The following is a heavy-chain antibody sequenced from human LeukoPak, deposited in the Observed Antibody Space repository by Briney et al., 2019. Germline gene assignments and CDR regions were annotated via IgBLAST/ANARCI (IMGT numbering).Heavy chain of an antibody. CDR3: ATRWLQPAFDI. D-gene: IGHD5-24*01. Sequence: ASVKVSCKASGGTFSSYAISWVRQAPGQGLEWMEGIIPIFGTANYAQKFQGRVTITTDESTSTAYMELSSLRSEDTAVYYCATRWLQPAFDIWGQGTMVTVSS. CDR2: IIPIFGTA. J-gene: IGHJ3*02. V-gene: IGHV1-69*05. CDR1: GGTFSSYA.